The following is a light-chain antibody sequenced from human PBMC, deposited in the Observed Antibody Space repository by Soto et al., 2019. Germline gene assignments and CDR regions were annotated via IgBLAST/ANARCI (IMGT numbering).Light chain of an antibody. J-gene: IGKJ1*01. CDR2: AAS. CDR3: QHYGTSTRT. V-gene: IGKV3-20*01. Sequence: EIVLTQSPGTLSLSPGESATLSCRATQSVSATYLAWYQQKPGQAPRLLIYAASSRATDIQDRFTGSGSGTDFTLAISRLEPEDFAVYWCQHYGTSTRTFGQGTKVEIK. CDR1: QSVSATY.